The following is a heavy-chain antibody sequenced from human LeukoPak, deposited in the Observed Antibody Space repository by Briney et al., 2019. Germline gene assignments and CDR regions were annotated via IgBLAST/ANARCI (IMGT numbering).Heavy chain of an antibody. CDR3: ARDLREHDY. Sequence: GGSLRLSCVGSGVTLRGYWMYWVRQPPGKGLMWVSRINFVGSEVTYADSVKGRFTVSRDNAKNTLYLQMGSLRVEDTAVYYCARDLREHDYWGQGTLVTVSS. J-gene: IGHJ4*02. CDR1: GVTLRGYW. D-gene: IGHD1/OR15-1a*01. CDR2: INFVGSEV. V-gene: IGHV3-74*01.